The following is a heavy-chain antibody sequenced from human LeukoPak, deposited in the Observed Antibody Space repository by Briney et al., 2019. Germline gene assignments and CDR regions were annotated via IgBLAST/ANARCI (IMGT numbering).Heavy chain of an antibody. CDR3: ARDDALGDYALDI. V-gene: IGHV3-33*01. CDR1: GFTFSSYG. CDR2: ILNDGSQE. J-gene: IGHJ3*02. D-gene: IGHD3-16*01. Sequence: PGRSLRLSCAASGFTFSSYGMHWVRQAPGKGLEWVAVILNDGSQEKYADSVKGRFTISRDNSKNTLFLQMNSLRAEDTAVYYCARDDALGDYALDIWGQGTMVTVSS.